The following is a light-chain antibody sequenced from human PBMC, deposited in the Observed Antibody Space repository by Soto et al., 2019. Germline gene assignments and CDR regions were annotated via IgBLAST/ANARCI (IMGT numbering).Light chain of an antibody. Sequence: EIVMTQSPVTLSVSPGERATLCFRASQSVSSNLAWYHQKPGQAPRLLIYGASTRATGIPARFSGSGSGTEFTLTITSLQAEDFATYYCQQLRMYPSTFGGGTKVDIK. J-gene: IGKJ4*01. V-gene: IGKV3-15*01. CDR1: QSVSSN. CDR3: QQLRMYPST. CDR2: GAS.